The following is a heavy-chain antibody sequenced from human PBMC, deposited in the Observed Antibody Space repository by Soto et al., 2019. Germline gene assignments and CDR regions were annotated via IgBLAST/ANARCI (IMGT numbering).Heavy chain of an antibody. D-gene: IGHD6-19*01. CDR3: ARHLSPPLWIDSSGRGSFDY. V-gene: IGHV4-59*08. Sequence: QVQLQESGPGLVKPSETLSLTCTVSGGSISSYYWSWIRQPPGKGLEWIGYIYYSGSTNYNPSLKSRVTIPVDTSKIQFSLKLSSVTAADTAVYYCARHLSPPLWIDSSGRGSFDYWGQGTLVTVSS. CDR1: GGSISSYY. J-gene: IGHJ4*02. CDR2: IYYSGST.